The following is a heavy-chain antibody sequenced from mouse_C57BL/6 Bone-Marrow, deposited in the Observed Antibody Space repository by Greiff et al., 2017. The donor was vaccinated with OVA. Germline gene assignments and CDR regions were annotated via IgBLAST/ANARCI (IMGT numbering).Heavy chain of an antibody. CDR1: GYTFTSYT. CDR3: ARYDYDWYFDV. J-gene: IGHJ1*03. Sequence: QVQLQQSGAELARPGASVKMSCNASGYTFTSYTMHWVKHRPGQGLDWIGYINPSSGNTKYNQKFKDKATLNADKSYSTAYMQLSSLTSEDSAVYYCARYDYDWYFDVWGTGTTVIVSS. V-gene: IGHV1-4*01. D-gene: IGHD2-4*01. CDR2: INPSSGNT.